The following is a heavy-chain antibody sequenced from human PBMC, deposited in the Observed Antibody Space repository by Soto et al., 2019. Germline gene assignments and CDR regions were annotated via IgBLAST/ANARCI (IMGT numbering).Heavy chain of an antibody. CDR3: ARDWHQYSTYQFYYGMAV. D-gene: IGHD2-2*01. CDR2: ISYDGRNK. Sequence: QVQLVETGGGLVQPGRSLRLSCAASGFTFRNYGIYWGRQAPGKGLEWVAVISYDGRNKGYADSVKGRFTISRDNSKETADLQMNSLRVEDTAMYYCARDWHQYSTYQFYYGMAVWGQGTSVTVSS. V-gene: IGHV3-30*03. CDR1: GFTFRNYG. J-gene: IGHJ6*02.